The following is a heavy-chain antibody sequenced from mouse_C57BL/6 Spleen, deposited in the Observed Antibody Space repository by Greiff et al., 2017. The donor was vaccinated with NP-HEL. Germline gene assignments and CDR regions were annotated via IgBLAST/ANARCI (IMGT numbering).Heavy chain of an antibody. Sequence: VQLQQPGAELVKPGASVKMSCKASGYTFTSYWITWVKQRPGLGLEWIGDIYPGSGSTNYNEKFKSKATLTVDTSSSTAYMQLSSLTSEDSAVYYCARSGDGKGYAMDYWGQGTSVTVSS. D-gene: IGHD2-3*01. CDR1: GYTFTSYW. CDR3: ARSGDGKGYAMDY. J-gene: IGHJ4*01. CDR2: IYPGSGST. V-gene: IGHV1-55*01.